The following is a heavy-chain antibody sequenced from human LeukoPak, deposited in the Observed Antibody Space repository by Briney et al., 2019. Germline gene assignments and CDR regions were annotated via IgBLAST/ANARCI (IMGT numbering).Heavy chain of an antibody. J-gene: IGHJ5*02. CDR1: GDPIRSASYY. CDR2: IYASGTT. V-gene: IGHV4-61*02. D-gene: IGHD6-19*01. CDR3: ARDRSSGWLNWFDP. Sequence: SQTLSLTCTVSGDPIRSASYYWNWLRQPAGKGLEWIGRIYASGTTHYNTSLKSRVTISLDTSRNRSSLNLSSVTATDTAVYFCARDRSSGWLNWFDPWGQGTLVTVSP.